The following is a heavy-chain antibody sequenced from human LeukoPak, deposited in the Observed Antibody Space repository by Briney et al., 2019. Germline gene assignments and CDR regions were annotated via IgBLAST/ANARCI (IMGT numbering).Heavy chain of an antibody. CDR1: GGSISSGGYY. D-gene: IGHD6-13*01. CDR3: ARGRRGSRHNWFDP. Sequence: SQTLSLTCTVSGGSISSGGYYWSWIRQHPGKGLEWIGYIYYSGSTYYNPSLKSRVTISVDTSKNQFSLKLSSVTAADTAVYYCARGRRGSRHNWFDPWGQGTLVTVSS. J-gene: IGHJ5*02. V-gene: IGHV4-31*03. CDR2: IYYSGST.